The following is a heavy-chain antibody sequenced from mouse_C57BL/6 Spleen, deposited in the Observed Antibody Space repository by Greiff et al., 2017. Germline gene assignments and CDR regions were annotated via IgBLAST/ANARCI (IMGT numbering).Heavy chain of an antibody. CDR3: ARASLTGNAMDY. CDR1: GYSITSGYY. D-gene: IGHD4-1*01. V-gene: IGHV3-6*01. J-gene: IGHJ4*01. CDR2: ISYDGSN. Sequence: EVKVEESGPGLVKPSQSLSLTCSVTGYSITSGYYWNWIRQFPGNKLEWMGYISYDGSNNYNPSLKNRISITRDTSKNQFFLKLNSVTTEDTATYYCARASLTGNAMDYWGQGTSVTVSS.